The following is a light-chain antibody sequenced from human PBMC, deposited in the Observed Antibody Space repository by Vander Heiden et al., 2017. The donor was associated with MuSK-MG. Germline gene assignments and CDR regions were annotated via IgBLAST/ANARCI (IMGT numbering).Light chain of an antibody. CDR3: QVCDSSGGTFVV. J-gene: IGLJ2*01. V-gene: IGLV3-21*02. CDR2: DDR. CDR1: NLGGHR. Sequence: SYVLTQPPSVSVAPGQTARPLCGGDNLGGHRGQWYQQKPGQAPVLIVYDDRDRPSGIPERFSASNSGNTATLTINSVEAGDEADYYCQVCDSSGGTFVVFGGGTKLTVL.